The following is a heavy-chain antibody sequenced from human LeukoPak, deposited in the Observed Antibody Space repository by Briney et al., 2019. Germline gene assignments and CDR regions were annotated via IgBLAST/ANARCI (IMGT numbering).Heavy chain of an antibody. CDR1: GGSIIGYF. D-gene: IGHD4-23*01. CDR2: INHSGST. Sequence: PSETLSLTCGVSGGSIIGYFCACLRQPPGKGLEWIGEINHSGSTNYSPSLKSRATISVDTSKKQFSLNLNSVTAADTAVYYCARGPVGGNPIRSWGQGTLVTVSS. J-gene: IGHJ5*02. V-gene: IGHV4-34*01. CDR3: ARGPVGGNPIRS.